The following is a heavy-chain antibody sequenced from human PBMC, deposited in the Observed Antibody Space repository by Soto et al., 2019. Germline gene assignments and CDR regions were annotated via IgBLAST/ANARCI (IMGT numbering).Heavy chain of an antibody. D-gene: IGHD4-4*01. J-gene: IGHJ6*02. V-gene: IGHV3-7*01. CDR2: IKQDGSEK. CDR1: GFTFSSSW. Sequence: GSLRLSCAASGFTFSSSWMSWVRQAPGKGLEWVANIKQDGSEKYYVDSVKGRFTISRDNAKNSLYLQMNSLRAEDTAVYYCARDPATVTSKYYYYGMDVWGQGTTVTVSS. CDR3: ARDPATVTSKYYYYGMDV.